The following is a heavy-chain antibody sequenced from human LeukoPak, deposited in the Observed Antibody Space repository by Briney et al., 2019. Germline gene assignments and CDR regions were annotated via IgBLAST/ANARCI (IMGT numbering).Heavy chain of an antibody. J-gene: IGHJ6*02. V-gene: IGHV1-8*01. CDR1: GYTFTGYD. Sequence: ASVKVSCKASGYTFTGYDINWVRQATGQGLEWMGWMNPNSGNTGYAQKFQGRVTMTRNTSISTAYMELSSLRSEDTAVYYCARGYDSSGYWGSRYYYGMDVWGQGTTVTVSS. D-gene: IGHD3-22*01. CDR3: ARGYDSSGYWGSRYYYGMDV. CDR2: MNPNSGNT.